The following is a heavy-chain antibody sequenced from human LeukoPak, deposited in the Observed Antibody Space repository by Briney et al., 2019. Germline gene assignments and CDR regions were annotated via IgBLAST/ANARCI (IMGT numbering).Heavy chain of an antibody. CDR1: GFTFSSYG. V-gene: IGHV3-33*01. CDR2: IWYDGSNK. J-gene: IGHJ4*02. CDR3: ARDRGSSSWYYFDY. Sequence: GGSLRLSCAASGFTFSSYGMHWVRQAPGKGLEWVAVIWYDGSNKYYADSVKGRFTISRDNSKDTLYLQMNSLRAEDTAVYYCARDRGSSSWYYFDYWGQGTLVTVSS. D-gene: IGHD6-13*01.